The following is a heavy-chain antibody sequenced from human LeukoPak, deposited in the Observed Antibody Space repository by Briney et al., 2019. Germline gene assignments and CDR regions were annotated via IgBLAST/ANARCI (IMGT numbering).Heavy chain of an antibody. V-gene: IGHV1-2*06. CDR2: INPNSGGT. J-gene: IGHJ4*02. CDR1: GYTFTGYY. Sequence: ASVTVSCTASGYTFTGYYMHWVRQAPGQGLEWMGRINPNSGGTNYAQKFQGRVTMARDTSISTAYMELSRLRSDDTAVYYCARGYSYGFDYWGQGTLVTVSS. CDR3: ARGYSYGFDY. D-gene: IGHD5-18*01.